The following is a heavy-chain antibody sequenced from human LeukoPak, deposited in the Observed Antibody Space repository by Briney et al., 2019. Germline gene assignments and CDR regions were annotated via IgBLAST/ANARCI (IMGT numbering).Heavy chain of an antibody. Sequence: SVKVSCKASGGTFSSYAISWVRQAPGQGLEWMGGIIPIFETTNYAQKFQGRVTITADESTSTAYMELSSLRSEDTAIYYCAINQRRISGRYSEAYFDYWGQGTQVTVSS. V-gene: IGHV1-69*01. CDR3: AINQRRISGRYSEAYFDY. CDR1: GGTFSSYA. CDR2: IIPIFETT. D-gene: IGHD3-22*01. J-gene: IGHJ4*02.